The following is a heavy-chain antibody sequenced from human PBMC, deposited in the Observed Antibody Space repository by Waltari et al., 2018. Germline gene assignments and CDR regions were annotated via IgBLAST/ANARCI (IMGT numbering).Heavy chain of an antibody. V-gene: IGHV1-69*01. Sequence: QVQLVQSGAEVKKPGSSVKVSCKASGGTFSSYAISWVRQAPGQGLEWMGGIIPIFGTANYAQKFQGRVTITADESTSTAYMELSSLRSEDTAVYYCARDVTIFGVVSNPSGFDPWGQGTLVTVSS. D-gene: IGHD3-3*01. J-gene: IGHJ5*02. CDR1: GGTFSSYA. CDR3: ARDVTIFGVVSNPSGFDP. CDR2: IIPIFGTA.